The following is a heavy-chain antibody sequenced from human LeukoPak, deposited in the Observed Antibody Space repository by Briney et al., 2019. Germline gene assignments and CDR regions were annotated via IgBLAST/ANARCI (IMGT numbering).Heavy chain of an antibody. D-gene: IGHD6-6*01. V-gene: IGHV3-9*03. CDR1: GFTFDDYA. Sequence: SGRSLRLSCAASGFTFDDYAMHWVRQAPGKGLEWVSGISWNSGSIGYADSVKGRFTISRDNAKNSLYLQMSSLRAEDMALYYCAKDSSSSGLHSASGRRNWYFDLWGRGTLVTVSS. CDR2: ISWNSGSI. CDR3: AKDSSSSGLHSASGRRNWYFDL. J-gene: IGHJ2*01.